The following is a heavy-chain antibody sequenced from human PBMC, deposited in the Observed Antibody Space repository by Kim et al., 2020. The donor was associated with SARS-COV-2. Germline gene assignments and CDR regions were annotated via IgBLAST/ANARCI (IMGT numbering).Heavy chain of an antibody. J-gene: IGHJ6*02. D-gene: IGHD1-7*01. V-gene: IGHV3-30*01. Sequence: KGRFTISRDKSKNTLYLQMNSLRAEDTAVYYCARESLRSQLELLPCGMDVWGQGTTVTVSS. CDR3: ARESLRSQLELLPCGMDV.